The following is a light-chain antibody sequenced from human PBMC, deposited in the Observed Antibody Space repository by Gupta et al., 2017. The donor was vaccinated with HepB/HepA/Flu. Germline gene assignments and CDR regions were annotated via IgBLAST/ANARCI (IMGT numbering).Light chain of an antibody. J-gene: IGLJ1*01. V-gene: IGLV1-40*01. Sequence: QSVLTQPPSVSGAPGQRVTISCTGSNSNIGIGYDVHWYQHLPGTAPKLLIFADTNRPSGVPDRFSGSKSGTSASLAIAGLQAEDEADYYCQSYDNSLSGYVFGSGTKVTVL. CDR2: ADT. CDR1: NSNIGIGYD. CDR3: QSYDNSLSGYV.